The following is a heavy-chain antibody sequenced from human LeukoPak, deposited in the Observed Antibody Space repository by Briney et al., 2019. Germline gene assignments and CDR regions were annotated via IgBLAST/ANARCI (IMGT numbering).Heavy chain of an antibody. CDR2: ISTTSNII. V-gene: IGHV3-48*01. J-gene: IGHJ4*02. CDR3: ARGPLVGDERLEY. Sequence: GGSLRLSCVVSGFTFSSYTFNWVRQGPGKGLEWDAYISTTSNIIYYADSVKGRFTISRDNAKNSLYLHMNSLRPEDTAVYYCARGPLVGDERLEYWGRGTLVTASS. D-gene: IGHD3-10*01. CDR1: GFTFSSYT.